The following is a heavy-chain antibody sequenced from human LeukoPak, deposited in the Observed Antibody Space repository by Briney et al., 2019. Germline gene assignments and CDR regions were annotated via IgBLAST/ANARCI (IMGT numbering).Heavy chain of an antibody. CDR3: ARGSPPDFDY. J-gene: IGHJ4*02. CDR2: IYYSGST. CDR1: GGSISSGGYY. V-gene: IGHV4-31*03. Sequence: SETLSLTCTVSGGSISSGGYYWSWIRQHPGKGLEWIGYIYYSGSTYYNPSLKSRATISVDTSKNQFSLKLSSVTAADTAVYYCARGSPPDFDYWGQGTLVTVSS.